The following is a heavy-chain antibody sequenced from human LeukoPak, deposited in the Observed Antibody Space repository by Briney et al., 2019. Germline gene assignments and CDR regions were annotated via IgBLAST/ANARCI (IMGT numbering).Heavy chain of an antibody. CDR1: GFTFTSSA. J-gene: IGHJ4*02. Sequence: SVKVSCKASGFTFTSSAMQWVRQARGQRLEWIGWIVVGSGNTNYAQKFQERVTITRDMSTSTAYMELSSLRSEDTAVYYCAADRLYGSGSYSDWGQGTLVTVSS. V-gene: IGHV1-58*02. CDR2: IVVGSGNT. CDR3: AADRLYGSGSYSD. D-gene: IGHD3-10*01.